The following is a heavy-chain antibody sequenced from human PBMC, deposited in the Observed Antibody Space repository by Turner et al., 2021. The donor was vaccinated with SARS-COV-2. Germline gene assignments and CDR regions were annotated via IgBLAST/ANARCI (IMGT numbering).Heavy chain of an antibody. J-gene: IGHJ6*03. V-gene: IGHV3-33*01. CDR2: IWYDGRNK. CDR3: ARDPNAGYYYMDV. D-gene: IGHD2-8*01. CDR1: GFTFSSYG. Sequence: QVQLVESGGGVVQPGRSLRLSCAASGFTFSSYGMHWVRQAPGKGLEWVAVIWYDGRNKYYADSVKGRFTISRDNSKNTLYLQMNSLTAEDTAVYYCARDPNAGYYYMDVWGKGTTVTVSS.